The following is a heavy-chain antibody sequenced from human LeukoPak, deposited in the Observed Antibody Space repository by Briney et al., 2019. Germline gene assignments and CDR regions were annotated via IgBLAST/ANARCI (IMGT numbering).Heavy chain of an antibody. Sequence: SVKVSCKASGGTFSSYAISWVRQAPGQGLEWMGGIIPIFGTANYAQKFQGRVTITADESTSTAYTELSSLRSEDTAVYYCARARYSSSWYGRWFDPWGQGTLVTVSS. CDR2: IIPIFGTA. CDR3: ARARYSSSWYGRWFDP. J-gene: IGHJ5*02. CDR1: GGTFSSYA. D-gene: IGHD6-13*01. V-gene: IGHV1-69*13.